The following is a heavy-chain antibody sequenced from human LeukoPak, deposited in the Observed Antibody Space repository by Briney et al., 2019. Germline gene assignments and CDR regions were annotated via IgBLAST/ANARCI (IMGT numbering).Heavy chain of an antibody. Sequence: SVKVSCKASGGTFSSYAISWVQQAPGQGLEWMGGIIPIFGTANYAQKFQGRVTITADESTSTAYMELSSLRSEDTAVYYCARDPGIAAAPGAFDIWGQGTMVTVSS. J-gene: IGHJ3*02. V-gene: IGHV1-69*01. CDR2: IIPIFGTA. CDR1: GGTFSSYA. CDR3: ARDPGIAAAPGAFDI. D-gene: IGHD6-25*01.